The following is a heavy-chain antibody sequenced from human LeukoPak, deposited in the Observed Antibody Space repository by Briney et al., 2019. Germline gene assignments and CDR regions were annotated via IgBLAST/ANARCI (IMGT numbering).Heavy chain of an antibody. CDR3: ARCRDSRDFDY. Sequence: ASETLSLTCTVSGGSIRSSYYYWGWIRQPPGKGLEWLGSIYYSGSTYYTPSLKRRVAISVDTSKNQFSLKLNSLTAADTAVYYCARCRDSRDFDYWGQGTLVTVSS. V-gene: IGHV4-39*01. CDR1: GGSIRSSYYY. D-gene: IGHD2-15*01. CDR2: IYYSGST. J-gene: IGHJ4*02.